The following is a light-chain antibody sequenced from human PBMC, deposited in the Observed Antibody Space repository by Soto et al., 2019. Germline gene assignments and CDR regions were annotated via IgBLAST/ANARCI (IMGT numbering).Light chain of an antibody. V-gene: IGKV1-5*03. CDR1: QTISSC. CDR3: QHYSSYSEA. J-gene: IGKJ1*01. CDR2: KAS. Sequence: DIQMTQSPSTLSGSVGDRVTITCRASQTISSCLAWAQQTPGKAPKVRIYKASTLKRGVPSRFSGSGSGTEFTLTLSSLQTDDFATYYCQHYSSYSEAFGQGTKVDIK.